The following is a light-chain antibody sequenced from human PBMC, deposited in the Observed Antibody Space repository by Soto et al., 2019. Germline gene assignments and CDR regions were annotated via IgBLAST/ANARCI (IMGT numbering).Light chain of an antibody. V-gene: IGKV3-20*01. Sequence: EIVLTQSPGTLSLSPGERATLSCRASQSISSSYLAWYQQKPGQAPRLLIYGASSRATGIPDRVSGSGSGTDFTLTISRLEPEDFAEYYCPQYGSSPYTCGQGTKLEIK. CDR1: QSISSSY. J-gene: IGKJ2*01. CDR3: PQYGSSPYT. CDR2: GAS.